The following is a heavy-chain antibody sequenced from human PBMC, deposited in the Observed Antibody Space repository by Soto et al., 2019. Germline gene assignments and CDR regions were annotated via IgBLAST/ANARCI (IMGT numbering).Heavy chain of an antibody. D-gene: IGHD3-3*01. CDR1: GYPVTAYY. CDR3: ARGGGVGVAGSAAFDM. Sequence: QLHLVQSGAVVKKPGASVTVSCSASGYPVTAYYMHWVRQAPGRGLEWMGGINPATGAAKYTQTCRGRVTVNRDTTTSTVFKELRGLPSEDPAVFYCARGGGVGVAGSAAFDMWGQGTVVTVSS. CDR2: INPATGAA. V-gene: IGHV1-2*02. J-gene: IGHJ3*02.